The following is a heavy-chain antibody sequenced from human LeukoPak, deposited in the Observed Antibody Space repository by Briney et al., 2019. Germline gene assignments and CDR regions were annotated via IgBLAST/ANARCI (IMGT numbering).Heavy chain of an antibody. V-gene: IGHV1-69*13. J-gene: IGHJ4*02. CDR3: ARAGAYDFWSGSLDSFDY. Sequence: ASVKVSCKASGGTFSSYAISWVRQAPRQGLEWMGGIIPIFGTANYAQKFQGRVTITADESTSTAYMELSSLRSEDTAVYYCARAGAYDFWSGSLDSFDYWGQGTLVTVSS. CDR2: IIPIFGTA. CDR1: GGTFSSYA. D-gene: IGHD3-3*01.